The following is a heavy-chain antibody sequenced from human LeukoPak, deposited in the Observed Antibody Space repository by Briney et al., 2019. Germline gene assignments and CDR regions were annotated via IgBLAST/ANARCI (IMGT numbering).Heavy chain of an antibody. D-gene: IGHD3-10*01. CDR2: ISDDGSNK. V-gene: IGHV3-30*04. CDR1: GFTFSSYA. CDR3: AKDSGVIAGHWYFDL. J-gene: IGHJ2*01. Sequence: GGSLRLSCAASGFTFSSYAMHWVRQAPGKGLDWVAIISDDGSNKYYADSVQGRVTISRDNSKNTLYLQVSSLRDEDTAVYYCAKDSGVIAGHWYFDLWGRGTLVSVSS.